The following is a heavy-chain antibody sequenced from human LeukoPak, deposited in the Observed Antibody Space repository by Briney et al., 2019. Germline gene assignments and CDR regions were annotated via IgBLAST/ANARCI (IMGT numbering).Heavy chain of an antibody. CDR1: GFTFSSFW. CDR2: IKHDGSEK. D-gene: IGHD3-3*01. CDR3: ASSRSGAFDI. J-gene: IGHJ3*02. V-gene: IGHV3-7*01. Sequence: GGSLRLSCAASGFTFSSFWMSWVRQAPGKGLEWVANIKHDGSEKYYVDSVKGRFTISRDNAKNSLYLQMNSLRAEDTAVYYCASSRSGAFDIWGQGTMVTVSS.